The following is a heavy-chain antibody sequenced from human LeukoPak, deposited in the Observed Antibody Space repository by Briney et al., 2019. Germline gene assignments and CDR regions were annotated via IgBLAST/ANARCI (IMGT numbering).Heavy chain of an antibody. J-gene: IGHJ3*02. CDR2: IYTRGST. CDR3: ARGRYCSADICSGGDAFDI. D-gene: IGHD2-15*01. V-gene: IGHV4-4*07. CDR1: GGSTNNYY. Sequence: SGTLSLTCTVSGGSTNNYYWSWIRQPAGKGLEWIGRIYTRGSTNYNPSLKSRVTMSVDTSKNQFSLKLSSVTAADTAVYYCARGRYCSADICSGGDAFDIWGQGTMVSVSS.